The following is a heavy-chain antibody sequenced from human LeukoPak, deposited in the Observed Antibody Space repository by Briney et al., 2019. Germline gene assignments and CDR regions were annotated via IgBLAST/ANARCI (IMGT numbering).Heavy chain of an antibody. CDR1: GYSFTSYW. J-gene: IGHJ4*02. CDR3: ARGASSGSYSHFGY. V-gene: IGHV5-51*01. D-gene: IGHD1-26*01. CDR2: IYPGDSDT. Sequence: GESLKISCKGSGYSFTSYWIGWVRLVPGKGLEWMGVIYPGDSDTRYSPSFQGQVTISADKSITTAYLQWSSLKASDTAIYYCARGASSGSYSHFGYWGQGTLVTVSS.